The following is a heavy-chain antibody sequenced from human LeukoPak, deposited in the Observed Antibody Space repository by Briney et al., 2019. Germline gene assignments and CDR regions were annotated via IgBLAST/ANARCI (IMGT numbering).Heavy chain of an antibody. CDR3: AKQGYTGHSVDAFDI. J-gene: IGHJ3*02. D-gene: IGHD5-18*01. V-gene: IGHV3-20*04. CDR1: GFTFDDYG. CDR2: INWNGGST. Sequence: GGSLRLSCAASGFTFDDYGMSWVRQAPGKGLEWVSGINWNGGSTGYADSVEGRFTISRDNAKNSLYLQMNSLRAEDTALYYCAKQGYTGHSVDAFDIWGQGTMVTVSS.